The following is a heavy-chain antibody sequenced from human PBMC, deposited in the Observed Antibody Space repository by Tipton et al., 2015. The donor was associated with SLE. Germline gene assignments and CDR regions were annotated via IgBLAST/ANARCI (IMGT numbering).Heavy chain of an antibody. D-gene: IGHD3-3*01. CDR3: ARGAVNYDFWSGYHRPGGMDV. Sequence: TLSLTCAVYGGSFSGYYWSWIRQPPGKGLEWIGEINHSGSTNYNPSLKSRVTISVDTSKNQFSLKLSSVTAADTAVYYCARGAVNYDFWSGYHRPGGMDVWGQETTVTVSS. CDR1: GGSFSGYY. CDR2: INHSGST. V-gene: IGHV4-34*01. J-gene: IGHJ6*02.